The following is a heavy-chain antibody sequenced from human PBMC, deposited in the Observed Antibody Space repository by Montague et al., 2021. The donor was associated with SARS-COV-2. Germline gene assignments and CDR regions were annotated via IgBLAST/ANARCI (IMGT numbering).Heavy chain of an antibody. D-gene: IGHD3-22*01. Sequence: SKTLSLTCTVSGGSISSYYWSWIRQPPGKGLEWIGYIYYSGSTNYNPSLKSRVTLSVDTSKNQFSLKLSSVTAADTAVYYCARDSDYYDSSAGYYYGMDVWGQGTTVTVSS. CDR2: IYYSGST. V-gene: IGHV4-59*01. CDR1: GGSISSYY. J-gene: IGHJ6*02. CDR3: ARDSDYYDSSAGYYYGMDV.